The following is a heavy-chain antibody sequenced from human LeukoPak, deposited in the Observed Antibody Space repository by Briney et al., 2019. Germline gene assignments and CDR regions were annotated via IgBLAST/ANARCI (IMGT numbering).Heavy chain of an antibody. Sequence: GGSLRLSCAASGFTFSSYWMSWVRQAPGKGLEWVANIKQDGSEKYYVDSVKGRFTISRDNAKNSLYLQMNSLRAEDTAVYYCARAYCGGDCYYRLYYYYYYMDVWGKGTTVTVSS. J-gene: IGHJ6*03. CDR1: GFTFSSYW. V-gene: IGHV3-7*01. CDR3: ARAYCGGDCYYRLYYYYYYMDV. CDR2: IKQDGSEK. D-gene: IGHD2-21*02.